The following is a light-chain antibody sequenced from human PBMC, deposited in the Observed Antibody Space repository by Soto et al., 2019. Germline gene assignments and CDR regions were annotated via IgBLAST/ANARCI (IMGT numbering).Light chain of an antibody. J-gene: IGKJ5*01. CDR3: QQSYSTLIT. CDR1: QSISSY. Sequence: DIQMTQSPSSVSASVGDRVTITCRASQSISSYLNWYQQKPGKAPKLLIYAASSLQSGVPSRFSGSGSGTDFTLTISSPQPEDFATYYCQQSYSTLITFGQGTRLEIK. V-gene: IGKV1-39*01. CDR2: AAS.